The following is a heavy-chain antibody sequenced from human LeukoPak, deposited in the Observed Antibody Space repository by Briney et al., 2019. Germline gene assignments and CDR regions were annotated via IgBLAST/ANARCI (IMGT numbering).Heavy chain of an antibody. D-gene: IGHD5-24*01. V-gene: IGHV4-59*01. CDR2: IYYTGSA. J-gene: IGHJ6*02. CDR3: ARDDSRDGSNYNYYGTDV. CDR1: GSSISGYY. Sequence: SETLSLTCTVSGSSISGYYWTWIRQPPEKGLEWIGYIYYTGSAIYNASLKSRVTISVDTSKNQFSLHLSSVTAADTAVYYCARDDSRDGSNYNYYGTDVWGQGTTVTVSS.